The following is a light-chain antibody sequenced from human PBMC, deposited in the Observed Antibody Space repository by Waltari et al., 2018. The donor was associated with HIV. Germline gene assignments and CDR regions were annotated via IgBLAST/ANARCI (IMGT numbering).Light chain of an antibody. Sequence: QSALTQPASVSGSPGQSITISCTGTSSDVGRYNLVSWYQQHPGKAPKLMVYEVSKRPSGGSNRFSRSKSGNTASLTISGLQAEDEADYYCCSYADSPPYVFGTGTKVTVL. J-gene: IGLJ1*01. CDR3: CSYADSPPYV. V-gene: IGLV2-23*02. CDR1: SSDVGRYNL. CDR2: EVS.